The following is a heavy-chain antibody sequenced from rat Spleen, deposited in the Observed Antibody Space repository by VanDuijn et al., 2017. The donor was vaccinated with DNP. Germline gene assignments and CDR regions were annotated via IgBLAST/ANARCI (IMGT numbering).Heavy chain of an antibody. CDR2: IWAGGGT. CDR1: GFSLTSYH. J-gene: IGHJ4*01. V-gene: IGHV2-72*01. Sequence: QVQLKESGPGLVQPSQTLSLTCTVSGFSLTSYHVSWVRQPPGKSLVWMGTIWAGGGTNYNSAVQSRLSISRDTSKSQVFLKMNSLQPEDTGTYYCARHRPYNSGYYVMDAWGQGASVTVSS. CDR3: ARHRPYNSGYYVMDA. D-gene: IGHD4-3*01.